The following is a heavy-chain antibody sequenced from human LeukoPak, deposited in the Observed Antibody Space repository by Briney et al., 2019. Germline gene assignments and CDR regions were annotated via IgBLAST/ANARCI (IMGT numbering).Heavy chain of an antibody. D-gene: IGHD3-10*01. J-gene: IGHJ4*02. Sequence: ASVKGSCKASGDTFTSYGISWVRQAPGQGLLWRGRSSAYKGNTNNAQKIQSRVTMTTDTSTSTAYMELRSLSSDDTAVSYCAREDSYGPGSLADYWGQGTLVTVSS. CDR1: GDTFTSYG. CDR2: SSAYKGNT. V-gene: IGHV1-18*01. CDR3: AREDSYGPGSLADY.